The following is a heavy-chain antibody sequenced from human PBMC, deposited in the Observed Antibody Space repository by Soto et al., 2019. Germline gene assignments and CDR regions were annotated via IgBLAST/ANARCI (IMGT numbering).Heavy chain of an antibody. CDR3: ASHPRDSSGYWYYVDY. CDR2: ISSSSTYI. CDR1: GFTFSSHS. J-gene: IGHJ4*02. V-gene: IGHV3-21*01. Sequence: EVQLVESGGGLVKPGGSLRLSCAASGFTFSSHSMNWVRQAPGKGLEWVSSISSSSTYIYYADSVKGRFTISRDNAKKSLDLQMNSLRAEDPAVYYCASHPRDSSGYWYYVDYWGQGTLVTVSS. D-gene: IGHD3-22*01.